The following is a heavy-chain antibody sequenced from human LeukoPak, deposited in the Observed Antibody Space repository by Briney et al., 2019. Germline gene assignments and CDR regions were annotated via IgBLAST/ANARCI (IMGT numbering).Heavy chain of an antibody. V-gene: IGHV1-46*01. CDR1: GYTFSGFY. CDR2: IKVSGGRT. J-gene: IGHJ4*02. CDR3: AREPPESYYFDN. Sequence: ASVKVSCKASGYTFSGFYVHWVRQAPGQGLEWMEIIKVSGGRTEYAQKFQGRVTVTRDMSTSTVHMELNNLRSEDTAVYYCAREPPESYYFDNWGQGTLVTVSS.